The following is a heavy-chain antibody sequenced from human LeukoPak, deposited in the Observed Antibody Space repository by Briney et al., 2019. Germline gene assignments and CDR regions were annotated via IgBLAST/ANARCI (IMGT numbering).Heavy chain of an antibody. CDR3: ARRGRSSHNFDY. CDR1: GYSFTSYW. Sequence: GESLKISCKGSGYSFTSYWISWLRQMPGKGLEWMGRIDPSDSYTNYSPSFQGHVTISADKSISTAYLQWSSLMASDTAMYYCARRGRSSHNFDYWGQGTLVTVSS. V-gene: IGHV5-10-1*01. J-gene: IGHJ4*02. CDR2: IDPSDSYT. D-gene: IGHD6-13*01.